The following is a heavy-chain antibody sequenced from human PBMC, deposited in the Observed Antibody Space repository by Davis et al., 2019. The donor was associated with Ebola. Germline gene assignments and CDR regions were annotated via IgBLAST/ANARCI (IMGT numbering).Heavy chain of an antibody. CDR3: ASLRRTITGMDDGFDL. D-gene: IGHD1-20*01. CDR2: IYTGDSDT. J-gene: IGHJ3*01. Sequence: GESLKISCKDSENIFTSYWIGWVRQRPGKVLEWMGLIYTGDSDTRYSPSFPGQVTISADKSTRSAYLQWGSLKASDTAMYYCASLRRTITGMDDGFDLWGQGTMVTVSS. CDR1: ENIFTSYW. V-gene: IGHV5-51*01.